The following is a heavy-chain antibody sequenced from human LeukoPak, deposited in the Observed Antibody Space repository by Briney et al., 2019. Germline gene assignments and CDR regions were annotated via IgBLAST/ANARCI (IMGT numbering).Heavy chain of an antibody. CDR1: GGYISSYY. J-gene: IGHJ4*02. CDR2: IYYSGST. D-gene: IGHD3-10*01. Sequence: SETLSLTCTVSGGYISSYYWSWIRQPPGKGLEWIGYIYYSGSTNYNPSLKSRVTISVDTSKNQFSLKLSSVTAADTAVYYCARGCLGDYYGSGSYCFDYWGQGTLVTVSS. V-gene: IGHV4-59*01. CDR3: ARGCLGDYYGSGSYCFDY.